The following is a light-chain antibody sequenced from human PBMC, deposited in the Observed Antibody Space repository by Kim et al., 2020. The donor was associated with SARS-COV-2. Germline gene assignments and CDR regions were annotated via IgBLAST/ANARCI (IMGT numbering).Light chain of an antibody. CDR2: AAS. Sequence: ASLGDRVTLTCRASQGISSYLAWFQQKPGQVPKRLIYAASSLQSGVPSRFSGSGSGTEFTLTISSLQPEDFATYYCLQHDSYPLTFGGGTKVDIK. CDR3: LQHDSYPLT. V-gene: IGKV1-17*03. J-gene: IGKJ4*01. CDR1: QGISSY.